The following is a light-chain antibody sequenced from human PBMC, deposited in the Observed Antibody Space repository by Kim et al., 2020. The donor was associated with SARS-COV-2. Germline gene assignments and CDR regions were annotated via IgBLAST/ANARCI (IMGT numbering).Light chain of an antibody. Sequence: NVLTQSPGTLSLSPGERATLSCRASQSLRTNHLAWYQQKPGQAPRLLIYGASSRATGIPDRFSGSGSGTDFTLTISRLEPEDFAVYYCQQYDSSPLSFGGGTKVEI. CDR3: QQYDSSPLS. V-gene: IGKV3-20*01. J-gene: IGKJ4*01. CDR2: GAS. CDR1: QSLRTNH.